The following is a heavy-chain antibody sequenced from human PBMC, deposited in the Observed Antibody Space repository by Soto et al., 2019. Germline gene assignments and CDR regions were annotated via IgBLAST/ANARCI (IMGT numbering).Heavy chain of an antibody. J-gene: IGHJ6*02. Sequence: PSETLSLTCTVSGGSISSGDYYWSWIRQPPGKGLEWIGYIYYSGSTYYNPSLKSRVTISVDTSKNQFSLKLSSVTAADTAVYYCARDHYPRGYSYGYPVYYYYGMDVWGQGTTVTVSS. CDR1: GGSISSGDYY. CDR2: IYYSGST. V-gene: IGHV4-30-4*01. CDR3: ARDHYPRGYSYGYPVYYYYGMDV. D-gene: IGHD5-18*01.